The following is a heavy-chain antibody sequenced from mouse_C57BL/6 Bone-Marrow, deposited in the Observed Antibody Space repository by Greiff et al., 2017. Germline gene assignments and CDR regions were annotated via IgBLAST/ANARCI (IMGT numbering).Heavy chain of an antibody. J-gene: IGHJ1*03. CDR2: IYPGSGNT. Sequence: VQLQESGAELVRPGASVKLSCKASGYTFTDYYINWVKQRPGQGLEWIARIYPGSGNTYYNEKFKGKATLTAEKSSSTAYMQLSSLTSEDSAVYFCARRYGLWYFDVWGTGTTVTVSS. V-gene: IGHV1-76*01. CDR1: GYTFTDYY. D-gene: IGHD1-2*01. CDR3: ARRYGLWYFDV.